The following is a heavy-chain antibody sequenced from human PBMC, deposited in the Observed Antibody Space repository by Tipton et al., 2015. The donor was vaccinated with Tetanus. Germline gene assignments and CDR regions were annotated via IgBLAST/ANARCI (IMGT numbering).Heavy chain of an antibody. J-gene: IGHJ6*02. CDR3: ARDRGVRGGYYYYHGMDV. V-gene: IGHV4-31*02. D-gene: IGHD3-10*01. CDR2: ISNSGST. CDR1: GGSISSHGAY. Sequence: LRLSCTVSGGSISSHGAYWSWIRQHPGEGLEWIGYISNSGSTYYNPSLKSRVTISVDTSQKQISLKVNSVTAADTAVYYCARDRGVRGGYYYYHGMDVWGQGTPVTVSS.